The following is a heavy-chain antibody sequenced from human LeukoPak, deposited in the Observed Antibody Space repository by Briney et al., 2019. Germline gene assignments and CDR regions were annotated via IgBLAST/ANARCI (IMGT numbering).Heavy chain of an antibody. J-gene: IGHJ2*01. CDR2: IYPGDSDT. Sequence: GESLKISCKGSGYSFTSYWIGWVRQMPGKGLEWMGIIYPGDSDTRYSPSFQGQVTISADKSISTAYLQWSSLKASDTAMYYCARAVVLAAIPARWYFDLWGRGTLVTVSS. D-gene: IGHD2-2*02. V-gene: IGHV5-51*01. CDR1: GYSFTSYW. CDR3: ARAVVLAAIPARWYFDL.